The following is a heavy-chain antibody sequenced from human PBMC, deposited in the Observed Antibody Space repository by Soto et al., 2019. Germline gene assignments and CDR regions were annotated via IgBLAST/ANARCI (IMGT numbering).Heavy chain of an antibody. J-gene: IGHJ4*02. CDR3: AKHSIPXNWDPIAQKSYSYYFDY. D-gene: IGHD1-20*01. Sequence: GASVKVSCKASGYTFTSYGISWVRQAPGQGLEWMGWISAYNGNTNYAQKLQGRVTMTTDTSTSTAYMELRSLRSDDTAVYYCAKHSIPXNWDPIAQKSYSYYFDYWGQGTLVTVSS. V-gene: IGHV1-18*01. CDR1: GYTFTSYG. CDR2: ISAYNGNT.